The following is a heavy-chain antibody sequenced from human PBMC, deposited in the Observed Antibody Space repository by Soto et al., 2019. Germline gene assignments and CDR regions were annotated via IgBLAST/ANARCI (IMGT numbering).Heavy chain of an antibody. CDR3: ARANVESNYYYGMDV. CDR2: INHSGST. Sequence: PSETLSLTCAVYGGSFSGYYWSWIRQPPGKGLEWIGEINHSGSTNYKPSLKSRFTISVDTSKNQFSLKLSSVTAADTAVSYWARANVESNYYYGMDVWGRGTTVTVSS. J-gene: IGHJ6*02. CDR1: GGSFSGYY. D-gene: IGHD3-3*01. V-gene: IGHV4-34*01.